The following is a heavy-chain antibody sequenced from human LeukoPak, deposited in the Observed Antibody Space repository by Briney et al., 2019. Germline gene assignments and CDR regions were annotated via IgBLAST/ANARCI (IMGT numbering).Heavy chain of an antibody. CDR2: INHSGST. V-gene: IGHV4-34*01. D-gene: IGHD1-26*01. CDR1: GGSFSGYY. CDR3: ARYTAPASGSYCGDYFDY. J-gene: IGHJ4*02. Sequence: SETLSLTCTVYGGSFSGYYWSWIRQPPGKGLEWIGEINHSGSTNYNPSLKSRVTISVDTSKNQFSLKLSSVTAADTAVYYCARYTAPASGSYCGDYFDYWGQGTLVTVSS.